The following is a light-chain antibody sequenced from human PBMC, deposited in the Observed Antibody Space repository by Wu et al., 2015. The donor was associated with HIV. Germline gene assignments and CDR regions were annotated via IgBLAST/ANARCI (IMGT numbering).Light chain of an antibody. Sequence: EIVLTQSPGTLSLSPGKRAILSCRASQSVSSNYLAWYQQKSGQAPRLLIYGASSRATGIPDRFSGSGSGTDFTLNISRLEPEDFAVYYCQQYGSSAYSFGQGTKLEIK. CDR1: QSVSSNY. J-gene: IGKJ2*03. CDR2: GAS. V-gene: IGKV3-20*01. CDR3: QQYGSSAYS.